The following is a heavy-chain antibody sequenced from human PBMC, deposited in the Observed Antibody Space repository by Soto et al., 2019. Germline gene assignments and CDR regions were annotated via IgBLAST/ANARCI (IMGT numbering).Heavy chain of an antibody. CDR1: GGSISGYY. CDR2: VYYRGST. CDR3: ARVCNYGTLDY. J-gene: IGHJ4*02. D-gene: IGHD3-16*01. V-gene: IGHV4-59*01. Sequence: SETLSLTCTVSGGSISGYYWSWIRQPPGKGLEWIGYVYYRGSTNFNPSLRSRVTMSVDTSKNQFSLKLSSVTAADTAVYHCARVCNYGTLDYWGQGTLVTVSS.